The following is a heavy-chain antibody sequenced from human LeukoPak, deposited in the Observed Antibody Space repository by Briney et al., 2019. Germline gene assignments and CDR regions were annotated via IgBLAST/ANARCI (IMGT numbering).Heavy chain of an antibody. CDR3: AKFNVWWSIDY. CDR2: ISGSGGST. V-gene: IGHV3-23*01. Sequence: GGSLRLSCAASGFTFSTYAMSWARQAPGKGLEWVSAISGSGGSTYYADSVKGRFTISRDNSKNTLYLQMNSLRAEDTAVYYCAKFNVWWSIDYWGQGTLVTVSS. D-gene: IGHD2-8*02. J-gene: IGHJ4*02. CDR1: GFTFSTYA.